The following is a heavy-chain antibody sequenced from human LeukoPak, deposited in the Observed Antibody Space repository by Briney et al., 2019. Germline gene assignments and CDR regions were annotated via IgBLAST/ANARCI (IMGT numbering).Heavy chain of an antibody. Sequence: SQTLSLTCTVSGGSISSGGYYWSWIRQHPGNGLEWIGYTYYSGSTYYNPSLKSRVTISVDTSKTQFSPKLSSVTAADTAVYYCARKESGQLVRGAFDIWGQGTMVTVSS. V-gene: IGHV4-31*03. CDR2: TYYSGST. CDR3: ARKESGQLVRGAFDI. D-gene: IGHD6-6*01. CDR1: GGSISSGGYY. J-gene: IGHJ3*02.